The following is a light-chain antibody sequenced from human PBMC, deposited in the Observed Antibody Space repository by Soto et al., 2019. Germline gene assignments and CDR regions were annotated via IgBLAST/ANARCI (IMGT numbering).Light chain of an antibody. CDR3: QQRSNWPPSWT. V-gene: IGKV3-11*01. J-gene: IGKJ1*01. CDR1: QSVGRY. CDR2: DAS. Sequence: EVVLTQSPATLSLSPGERATLSCRASQSVGRYLAWYQHKPGQPPRLLIYDASNRATGIPARISGSGSGTDLRLTISSLEPEDFAGSYCQQRSNWPPSWTFGQATKVEIK.